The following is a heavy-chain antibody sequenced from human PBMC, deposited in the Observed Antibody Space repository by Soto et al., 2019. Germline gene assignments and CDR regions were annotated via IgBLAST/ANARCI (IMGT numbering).Heavy chain of an antibody. Sequence: EVQLLESGGGLVQPGGSLRLSCAASGFTFSSYAMSWVRQAPGKGLEWVSAISGSGGSTYYADSVKGRFTISRDNSKNTLYLQMNSLRAEDTAVYYCAKQAVRWRFLEWDSGVYYYYGMDVWGQGTTVTVSS. CDR3: AKQAVRWRFLEWDSGVYYYYGMDV. D-gene: IGHD3-3*01. CDR2: ISGSGGST. J-gene: IGHJ6*02. CDR1: GFTFSSYA. V-gene: IGHV3-23*01.